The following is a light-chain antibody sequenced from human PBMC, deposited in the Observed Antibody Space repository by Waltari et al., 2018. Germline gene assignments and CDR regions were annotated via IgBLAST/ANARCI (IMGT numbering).Light chain of an antibody. J-gene: IGLJ1*01. CDR3: VTWDVTLSGYV. CDR2: NTN. V-gene: IGLV1-44*01. CDR1: SSNIGSTP. Sequence: QSVVTQPPSASGTPGQRVTISCSGSSSNIGSTPVTWYQQFPGTTPKLLIHNTNQRPSGVPDRFSGSKSGTSASLAISGLQSEDEADYYCVTWDVTLSGYVFGTGTKVTVL.